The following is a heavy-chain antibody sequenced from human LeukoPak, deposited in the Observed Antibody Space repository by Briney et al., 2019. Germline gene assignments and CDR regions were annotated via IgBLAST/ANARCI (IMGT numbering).Heavy chain of an antibody. CDR1: AGTFSSYA. J-gene: IGHJ5*02. Sequence: GSSVNVSCKASAGTFSSYAISWVRQAPGQGLEWMGRIIPIIGTANYAQKFQGRVTITADKTTSTAYMELSSLRSEDTAVYYCARELDWFDPWGQGTLVTVSS. CDR2: IIPIIGTA. V-gene: IGHV1-69*04. CDR3: ARELDWFDP.